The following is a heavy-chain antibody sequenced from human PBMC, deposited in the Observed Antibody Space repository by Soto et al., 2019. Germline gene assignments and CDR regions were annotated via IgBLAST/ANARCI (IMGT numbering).Heavy chain of an antibody. CDR3: ATSYGSGSAHFDS. CDR1: GDIFSRST. Sequence: QVQLVQSGTEVTKPGSSVTVSCTASGDIFSRSTLSWVRQAPGQRLEWMGRIIPMLGMSNSALKFQGRLTISADTSTNKVYMHLNSLRSDDTAVNYCATSYGSGSAHFDSWGQGTLVTVSS. V-gene: IGHV1-69*02. D-gene: IGHD3-10*01. CDR2: IIPMLGMS. J-gene: IGHJ4*02.